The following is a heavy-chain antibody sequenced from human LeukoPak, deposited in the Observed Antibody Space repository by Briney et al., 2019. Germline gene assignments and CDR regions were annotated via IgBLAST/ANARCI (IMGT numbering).Heavy chain of an antibody. D-gene: IGHD3-9*01. J-gene: IGHJ3*02. CDR1: GFTFSNAW. Sequence: GGSLRLSCAASGFTFSNAWMSWVHQAPGKGLEWVGRIKSKTHGGTTDYAAPVKGRFTISRDASKNTLYLQMNSLKTEATAVYYCTTEPTGYLYEGGAFDIWGQGTMVTVSS. V-gene: IGHV3-15*01. CDR2: IKSKTHGGTT. CDR3: TTEPTGYLYEGGAFDI.